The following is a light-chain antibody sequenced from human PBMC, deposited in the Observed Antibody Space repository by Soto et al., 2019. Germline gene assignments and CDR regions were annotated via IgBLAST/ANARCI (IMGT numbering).Light chain of an antibody. CDR3: LSYTSSSTYVV. CDR2: EVN. CDR1: SSDVGGYKF. Sequence: QSALTQPASVSASPGQSITISCTGTSSDVGGYKFVSWYQHHPGKAPKLMIYEVNNRPSGVSNRFSGSKSGNTASLTISGLQPEDEADYYCLSYTSSSTYVVFGGGTKLTVL. J-gene: IGLJ2*01. V-gene: IGLV2-14*01.